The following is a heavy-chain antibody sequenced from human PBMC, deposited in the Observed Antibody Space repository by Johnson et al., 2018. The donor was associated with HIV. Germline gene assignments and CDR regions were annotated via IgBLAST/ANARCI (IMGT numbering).Heavy chain of an antibody. J-gene: IGHJ3*02. V-gene: IGHV3-9*01. CDR3: AKDTGAYYYDSSGYWDAFDI. D-gene: IGHD3-22*01. CDR2: ISWNSGSI. CDR1: GFRFDDYA. Sequence: VQLVESGGGLVQPGRSLRLSCAASGFRFDDYAMHWVRQAPGKGLEWVSGISWNSGSIGYADSVKGRFTISRDNAKNSLYLQMNSLRAEDTALYYCAKDTGAYYYDSSGYWDAFDIWGQGTMVTVSS.